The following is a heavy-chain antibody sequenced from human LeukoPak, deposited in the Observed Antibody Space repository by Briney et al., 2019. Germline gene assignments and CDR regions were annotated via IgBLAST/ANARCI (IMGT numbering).Heavy chain of an antibody. CDR3: ARVRLSSGWYNAFDI. Sequence: ASVKVSCKASGYTFTSYYMHWVRQAPGQGLEWMGIINPSGGSTTYAQKFQGRVTMTRDTSTTTVYMELSSLRSEDTAVYYCARVRLSSGWYNAFDIWGQGPMVTVS. D-gene: IGHD6-19*01. CDR1: GYTFTSYY. V-gene: IGHV1-46*01. J-gene: IGHJ3*02. CDR2: INPSGGST.